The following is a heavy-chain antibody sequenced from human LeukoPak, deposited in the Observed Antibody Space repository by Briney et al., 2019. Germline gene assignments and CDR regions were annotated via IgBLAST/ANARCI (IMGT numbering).Heavy chain of an antibody. CDR1: GFTFSSYA. CDR2: ISGSGGST. D-gene: IGHD3-3*01. CDR3: ARDYDFWSGYYFDY. Sequence: PGGSLRLSCAASGFTFSSYAMSWVRQAPGKGLEWVSAISGSGGSTYYADSVKGRFTISRDNSKNTPYLQMNSLRAEDTAVYYCARDYDFWSGYYFDYWGQGTLVTVSS. V-gene: IGHV3-23*01. J-gene: IGHJ4*02.